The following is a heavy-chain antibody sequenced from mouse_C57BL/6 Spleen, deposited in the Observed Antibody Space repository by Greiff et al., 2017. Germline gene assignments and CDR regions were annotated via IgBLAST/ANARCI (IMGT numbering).Heavy chain of an antibody. V-gene: IGHV5-17*01. CDR1: GFTFSDYG. J-gene: IGHJ2*02. CDR3: ARRDFDY. CDR2: ISSGSSTI. Sequence: EVKLVESGGGLVKPGGSLKLSCAASGFTFSDYGMHWVRQAPEKGLEWVAYISSGSSTIYYADTVKGRFTISRDNAKNTLFLQMTSLSAEDTSMYYCARRDFDYWGQGTSLTVSS.